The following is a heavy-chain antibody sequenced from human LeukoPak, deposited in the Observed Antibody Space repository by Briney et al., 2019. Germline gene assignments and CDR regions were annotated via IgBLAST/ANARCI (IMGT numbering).Heavy chain of an antibody. CDR3: ARVRDGYGSLDAFDI. CDR1: GGTFSSYA. CDR2: IIPIFGTA. D-gene: IGHD5-24*01. Sequence: ASEKVSCKASGGTFSSYAISWVRQAPGQGLEWMGGIIPIFGTANYAQKFQGRVTITADESTSTAYMELSSLRSEDTAVYYCARVRDGYGSLDAFDIWGQGTMVTVSS. V-gene: IGHV1-69*13. J-gene: IGHJ3*02.